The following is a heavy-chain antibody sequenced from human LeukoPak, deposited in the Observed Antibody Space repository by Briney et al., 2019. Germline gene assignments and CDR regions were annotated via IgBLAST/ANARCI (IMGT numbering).Heavy chain of an antibody. V-gene: IGHV4-59*01. J-gene: IGHJ4*02. CDR1: GGSISSFY. CDR2: ISYSGSI. Sequence: SETLSLTCTVSGGSISSFYWSWIRQPPGKGLEWIGYISYSGSINYNPSLKSRVAISVDMSKSQISLKLSSVTAADTAVYYCARDASSWHYFDSWGQGTLVTVSS. D-gene: IGHD6-13*01. CDR3: ARDASSWHYFDS.